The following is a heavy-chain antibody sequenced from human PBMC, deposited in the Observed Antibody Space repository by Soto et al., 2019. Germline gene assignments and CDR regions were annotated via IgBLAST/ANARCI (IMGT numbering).Heavy chain of an antibody. D-gene: IGHD1-26*01. V-gene: IGHV3-48*03. Sequence: GGSLRLSCAASGFTFSSYEMNWVRQAPGKGLEWVSYISSSGSTIYYADSVKGRFTISRDNAKNSLYLQMNSLRAEDTAVYYCARDDIATANYYYYGMDVWGQGTTVTVSS. J-gene: IGHJ6*02. CDR1: GFTFSSYE. CDR2: ISSSGSTI. CDR3: ARDDIATANYYYYGMDV.